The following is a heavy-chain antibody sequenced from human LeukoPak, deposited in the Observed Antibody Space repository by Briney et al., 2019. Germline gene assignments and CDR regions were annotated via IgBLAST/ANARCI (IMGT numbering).Heavy chain of an antibody. CDR3: AKDNKIAAAGHFDY. D-gene: IGHD6-13*01. CDR2: IYSGGSS. J-gene: IGHJ4*02. Sequence: GGSLRLSCSASGFTVRRNYMTWVRQAPGRGLEWVSVIYSGGSSYYADSVKGRFTISRDNSKNTLYLQMNSLRAEDTAVYYCAKDNKIAAAGHFDYWGQGTLVTVSS. CDR1: GFTVRRNY. V-gene: IGHV3-53*01.